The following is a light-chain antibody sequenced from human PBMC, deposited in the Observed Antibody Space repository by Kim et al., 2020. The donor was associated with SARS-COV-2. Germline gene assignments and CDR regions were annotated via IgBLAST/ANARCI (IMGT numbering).Light chain of an antibody. CDR1: SLRTYY. J-gene: IGLJ2*01. V-gene: IGLV3-19*01. Sequence: SSELTQDPAVSVALGQTVRITCQGDSLRTYYATWYQQKPGQAPILLIYGKNNRPSGIPDRLPGSTSGNTASLTITGTQAGDEADYYCNSRDSNNDVVFGG. CDR2: GKN. CDR3: NSRDSNNDVV.